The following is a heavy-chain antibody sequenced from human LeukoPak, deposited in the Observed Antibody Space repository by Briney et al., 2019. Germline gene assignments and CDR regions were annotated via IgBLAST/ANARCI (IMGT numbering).Heavy chain of an antibody. D-gene: IGHD6-13*01. CDR1: GGSISSYY. J-gene: IGHJ6*02. Sequence: SETLSLTCTVSGGSISSYYRSWIRQPAGKGLEWIGRIYTSGSTNYNPSLKSRVTMSVDTSKNQFSLKLSSVTAADTAVYYCAREERYSSSWYEIYYYYYGMDVWGQGTTVTVSS. V-gene: IGHV4-4*07. CDR2: IYTSGST. CDR3: AREERYSSSWYEIYYYYYGMDV.